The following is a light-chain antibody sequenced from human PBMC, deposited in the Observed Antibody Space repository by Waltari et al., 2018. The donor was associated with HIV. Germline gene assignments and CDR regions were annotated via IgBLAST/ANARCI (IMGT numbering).Light chain of an antibody. Sequence: QSALTQPASVSGSLGPSITISCTGTSSDVGGYNSFSWYQHPPGKAPKLMIYEVTNRPSGVSNRFSGSKSGNTASLTISGLQAEDESDYYCTSYTSSSTLVVFGGGTNLTVL. V-gene: IGLV2-14*01. CDR3: TSYTSSSTLVV. CDR2: EVT. CDR1: SSDVGGYNS. J-gene: IGLJ2*01.